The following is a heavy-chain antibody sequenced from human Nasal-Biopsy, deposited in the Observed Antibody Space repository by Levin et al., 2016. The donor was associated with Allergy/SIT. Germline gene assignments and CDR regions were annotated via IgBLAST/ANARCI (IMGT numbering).Heavy chain of an antibody. CDR3: ARHRGYTSMAPIDY. CDR1: GFKFDDHG. Sequence: GGSLRLSCVTSGFKFDDHGMSWVRQAPGKGLEWVSGNKWNGGSTDYGDAVKGRFTISRDNGKNSLYLQMNNLRVEDTGVYYCARHRGYTSMAPIDYWGQGTLVTVSS. D-gene: IGHD5-18*01. CDR2: NKWNGGST. V-gene: IGHV3-20*04. J-gene: IGHJ4*02.